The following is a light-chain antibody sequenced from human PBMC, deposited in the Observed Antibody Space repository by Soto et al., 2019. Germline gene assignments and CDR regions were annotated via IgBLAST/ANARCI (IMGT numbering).Light chain of an antibody. CDR3: CSYGGSYV. J-gene: IGLJ1*01. Sequence: QSALTQPASVSGSPGQSITISCTGTSSDVGSYNLVSWYQQHPGKAPKVMIYEVSKRPSGVSNRFSGSKSGNTASLTISGLQAEDEAAYYCCSYGGSYVFGPGTKVTVL. CDR2: EVS. V-gene: IGLV2-23*02. CDR1: SSDVGSYNL.